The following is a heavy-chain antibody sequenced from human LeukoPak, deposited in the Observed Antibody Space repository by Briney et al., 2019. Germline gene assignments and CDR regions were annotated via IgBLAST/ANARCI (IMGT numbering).Heavy chain of an antibody. Sequence: AGSLCLYCAASGFTFSSCEMNWLRQGPGKGLEWVSYISSSGSIIYYADSVKGRFTIPRDNTQNSMYLHRHRPNAADTAVYYCVILGTAIDYYYYYMDVWGKGTTVTVSS. CDR1: GFTFSSCE. CDR2: ISSSGSII. D-gene: IGHD5-18*01. V-gene: IGHV3-48*03. CDR3: VILGTAIDYYYYYMDV. J-gene: IGHJ6*03.